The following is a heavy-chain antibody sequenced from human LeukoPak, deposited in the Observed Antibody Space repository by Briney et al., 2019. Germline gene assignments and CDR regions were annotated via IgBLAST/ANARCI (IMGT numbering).Heavy chain of an antibody. Sequence: ASVNVSCKASGYTFTGYYMHWVRQAPGQGLEWMGWINPNSCGTNYAHSLQGRVTITRDTSISTAYMELSRLRSDDTAVYYCARAPETGYSSSWYYFDYWGQGTLVTVSS. CDR1: GYTFTGYY. CDR2: INPNSCGT. CDR3: ARAPETGYSSSWYYFDY. V-gene: IGHV1-2*02. J-gene: IGHJ4*02. D-gene: IGHD6-13*01.